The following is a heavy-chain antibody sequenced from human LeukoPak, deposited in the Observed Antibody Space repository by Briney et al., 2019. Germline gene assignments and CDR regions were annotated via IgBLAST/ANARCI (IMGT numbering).Heavy chain of an antibody. CDR2: ISSSGSTI. J-gene: IGHJ6*03. Sequence: GGSLRLSCAASGFTFSSYEMNWVRQAPGKGLEWVSYISSSGSTIYYADSVKGRFTISRDNAKNSLYLQMNSLRAKDTAVYYCARGTTVTSHYYYYMDVWGKGTTVTISS. V-gene: IGHV3-48*03. D-gene: IGHD4-17*01. CDR1: GFTFSSYE. CDR3: ARGTTVTSHYYYYMDV.